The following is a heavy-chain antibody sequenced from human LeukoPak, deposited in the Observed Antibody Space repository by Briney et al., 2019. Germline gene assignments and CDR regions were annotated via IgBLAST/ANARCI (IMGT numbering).Heavy chain of an antibody. Sequence: GGSLRLSCAASGFTFSSYAMSWVRQAPGKGLEWVSGISGSGGSTYYADSVKGRFTISRDNSKNTLYLQMNSLSAEDTAVYYCAKDLSPLYYYYGMDVWGQGTTVTISS. J-gene: IGHJ6*02. V-gene: IGHV3-23*01. CDR2: ISGSGGST. CDR1: GFTFSSYA. CDR3: AKDLSPLYYYYGMDV.